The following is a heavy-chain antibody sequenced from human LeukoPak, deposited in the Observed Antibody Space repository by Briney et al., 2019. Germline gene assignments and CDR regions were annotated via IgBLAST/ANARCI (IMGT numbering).Heavy chain of an antibody. D-gene: IGHD3-10*01. V-gene: IGHV1-69*06. CDR1: GYTFTSYY. Sequence: SVKVSCKASGYTFTSYYMHWVRQAPGQGLEWMGGIIPIFGTANYAQKFQGRVTITADKSTSTAYMELSSLRSDDTAVYYCARDANYGSGSYYRWFDPWGQGTLVTVSS. CDR2: IIPIFGTA. J-gene: IGHJ5*02. CDR3: ARDANYGSGSYYRWFDP.